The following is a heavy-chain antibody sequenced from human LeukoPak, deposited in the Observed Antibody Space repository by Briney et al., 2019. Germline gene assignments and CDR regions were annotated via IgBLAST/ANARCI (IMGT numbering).Heavy chain of an antibody. CDR2: IYTSGST. Sequence: SETLSLTCAVYGGSFSGYYWSWIRQPAGKGLEWIGRIYTSGSTNYNPSLKSRVTMSVDTSKNQFSLKLSSVTAADTAVYYCARVRAARPNTLSSSGSWRGDYYYYGMDVWGQGTTVTVSS. V-gene: IGHV4-59*10. J-gene: IGHJ6*02. CDR3: ARVRAARPNTLSSSGSWRGDYYYYGMDV. CDR1: GGSFSGYY. D-gene: IGHD3-10*01.